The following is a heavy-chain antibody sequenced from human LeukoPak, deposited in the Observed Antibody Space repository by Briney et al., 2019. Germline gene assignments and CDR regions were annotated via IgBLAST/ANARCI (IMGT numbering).Heavy chain of an antibody. V-gene: IGHV3-7*03. CDR1: GFTFGKYW. Sequence: GGSLRLSRVASGFTFGKYWMSWVRQAPGKGLEWVANIKLDGSEKNYVDSVKGRFTISRDNTKNSLYLQMNSLRAEDTAVFYCARDQYDTWSRRGNFDSWGQGTLVIVSS. CDR2: IKLDGSEK. D-gene: IGHD3-3*01. J-gene: IGHJ4*02. CDR3: ARDQYDTWSRRGNFDS.